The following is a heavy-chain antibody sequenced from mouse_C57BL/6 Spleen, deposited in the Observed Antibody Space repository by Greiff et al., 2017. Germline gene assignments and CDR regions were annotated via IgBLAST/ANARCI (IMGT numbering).Heavy chain of an antibody. CDR1: GFTFSDYG. V-gene: IGHV5-17*01. CDR3: ARTLYGSSYVSFFAY. D-gene: IGHD1-1*01. J-gene: IGHJ3*01. CDR2: ISRGCSTI. Sequence: EVQLMESGGGLVKPGGSLKLSCAASGFTFSDYGMHWVRQAPEKGLAWVAYISRGCSTIYYADTVKGRFTISRDNAKNTLFLQMTSLRSEDTAMYYGARTLYGSSYVSFFAYWGQGTLVTVSA.